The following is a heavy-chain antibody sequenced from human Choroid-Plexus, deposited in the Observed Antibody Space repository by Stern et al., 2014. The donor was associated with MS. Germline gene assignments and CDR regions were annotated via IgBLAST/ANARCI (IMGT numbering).Heavy chain of an antibody. V-gene: IGHV3-30*18. CDR3: AKDRQYLTYFFDH. D-gene: IGHD2/OR15-2a*01. CDR1: GFTFGSCA. Sequence: VQLEESGGGVVQPGRPLRLSCVASGFTFGSCAMHWVRPAPGKGLEWVAGVSYDGSNKYYADSVKGRFTISRDNSQNTLYMQMSSLRPEDTAVYYCAKDRQYLTYFFDHWGQGSLGTVSS. CDR2: VSYDGSNK. J-gene: IGHJ5*02.